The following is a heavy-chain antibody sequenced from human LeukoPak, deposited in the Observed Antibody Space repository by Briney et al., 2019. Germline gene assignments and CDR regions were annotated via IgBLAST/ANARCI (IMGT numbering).Heavy chain of an antibody. CDR2: IYYSGST. V-gene: IGHV4-39*07. Sequence: SETLSLTCTVSGGSISSSSYYWGWIRQPPGKGLEWIGSIYYSGSTYYNPSLKNRVTISVDTSKNQFSLKLSSVTAADTAVYYCARAGYRSTWYGHWGQGTLVTVSS. J-gene: IGHJ4*02. D-gene: IGHD6-13*01. CDR1: GGSISSSSYY. CDR3: ARAGYRSTWYGH.